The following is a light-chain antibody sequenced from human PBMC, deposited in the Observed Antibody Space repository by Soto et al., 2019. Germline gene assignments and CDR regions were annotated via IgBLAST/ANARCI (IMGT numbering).Light chain of an antibody. J-gene: IGKJ1*01. V-gene: IGKV3-11*01. CDR3: QQRSNSPPWT. CDR1: QSINTY. Sequence: ENVLTQSPATLSLSPGEGATLSCRASQSINTYLAWYQQKPGQAPRLLIYDASNSTTGIPARFSGSGSATDFTPTISSLEHEDFAVDYCQQRSNSPPWTFGQGTKVDIK. CDR2: DAS.